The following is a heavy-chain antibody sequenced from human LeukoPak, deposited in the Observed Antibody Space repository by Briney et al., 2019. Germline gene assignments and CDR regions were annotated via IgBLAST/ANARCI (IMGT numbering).Heavy chain of an antibody. CDR2: IIPILGIA. CDR3: ARDLDSTGWYEYAY. J-gene: IGHJ4*02. V-gene: IGHV1-69*04. CDR1: GGTFSSYA. D-gene: IGHD6-19*01. Sequence: SVKVSCKASGGTFSSYAISWVRQAPGQGLEWMGRIIPILGIANYAQKFQGRVTITADESTSTAYVELNSLRAEDTAVYYCARDLDSTGWYEYAYWGQGTLVTVSS.